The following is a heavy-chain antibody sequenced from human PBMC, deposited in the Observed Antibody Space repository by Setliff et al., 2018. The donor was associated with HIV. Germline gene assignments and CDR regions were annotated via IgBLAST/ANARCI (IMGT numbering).Heavy chain of an antibody. J-gene: IGHJ1*01. V-gene: IGHV1-69*05. Sequence: GASVKVSCKASGGTFSSYAISWVRQAPGQGLEWMGGIIPIFGTANYAQKFQGRVTITTDESTSTAYMELSSLRSEDTAVCYCASSGYFYAEYFQHWGQGTLVTVSS. D-gene: IGHD3-22*01. CDR1: GGTFSSYA. CDR3: ASSGYFYAEYFQH. CDR2: IIPIFGTA.